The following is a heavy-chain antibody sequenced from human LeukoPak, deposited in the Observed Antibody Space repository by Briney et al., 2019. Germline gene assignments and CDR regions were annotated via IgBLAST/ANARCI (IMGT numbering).Heavy chain of an antibody. Sequence: GGSLRLSCAASGFTFSGHWMSWVRQAPGKGLERVANINQGGSDKYYVDSVKGRFTISRDNANNLLYLQMNSLRGEDTAVYYCTRDRSRAEDDWGQGTLVTVSS. CDR1: GFTFSGHW. CDR3: TRDRSRAEDD. V-gene: IGHV3-7*01. CDR2: INQGGSDK. D-gene: IGHD1-14*01. J-gene: IGHJ4*02.